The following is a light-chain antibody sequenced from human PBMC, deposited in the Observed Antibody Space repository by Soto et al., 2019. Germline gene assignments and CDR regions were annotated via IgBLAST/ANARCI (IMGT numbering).Light chain of an antibody. CDR1: SSNIGNYY. V-gene: IGLV1-51*02. CDR2: END. J-gene: IGLJ2*01. CDR3: AAWDGNLRAVV. Sequence: QSVLTQPPSVSAAPGQKVSISCSGSSSNIGNYYVCWYQHLPGTAPKFLIYENDKRPSGIPDRFSGSKSGTSSTLDITGLQTGDEADYYCAAWDGNLRAVVFGGGTKLTVL.